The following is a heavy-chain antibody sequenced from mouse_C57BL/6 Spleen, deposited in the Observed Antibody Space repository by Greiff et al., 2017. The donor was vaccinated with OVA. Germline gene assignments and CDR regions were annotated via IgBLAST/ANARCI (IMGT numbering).Heavy chain of an antibody. CDR3: ARDLGRGGYFEV. CDR2: INYDGSST. V-gene: IGHV5-16*01. D-gene: IGHD4-1*01. J-gene: IGHJ1*03. Sequence: EVHLVESEGGLVQPGSSMKLSCTASGFTFSDYYMAWVRQVPEKGLEWVANINYDGSSTYYLDSLKSRFIISRDNAKNILYLQMSSLKSEDTATYYCARDLGRGGYFEVWGTGTTVTVSS. CDR1: GFTFSDYY.